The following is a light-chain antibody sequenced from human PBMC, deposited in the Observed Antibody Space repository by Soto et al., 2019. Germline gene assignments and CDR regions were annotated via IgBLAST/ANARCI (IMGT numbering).Light chain of an antibody. Sequence: QSALTQPASVSGSPGQSITISCTGTSSDVGGYNYVSWYQQHPGKAPKLMIYDVSNRPSGVSNRFSGSKSGNTASLTISGLQAEDEADYYCSSYTTTALSVFAGGTKLTVL. J-gene: IGLJ2*01. CDR3: SSYTTTALSV. CDR1: SSDVGGYNY. CDR2: DVS. V-gene: IGLV2-14*01.